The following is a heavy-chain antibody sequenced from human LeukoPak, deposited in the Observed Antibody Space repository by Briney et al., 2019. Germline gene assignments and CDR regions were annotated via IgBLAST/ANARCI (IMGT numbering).Heavy chain of an antibody. D-gene: IGHD6-13*01. CDR2: IYYSGST. CDR1: GASIRTYY. J-gene: IGHJ4*02. V-gene: IGHV4-39*01. Sequence: SETLSLTCTVSGASIRTYYWNWIRQPPGKGLEWIGTIYYSGSTYYKPSLKSRVTISVDTSKNQFSLKLSSVTAADTAVYYCARAAYTSSWDFWGQGILVTVSS. CDR3: ARAAYTSSWDF.